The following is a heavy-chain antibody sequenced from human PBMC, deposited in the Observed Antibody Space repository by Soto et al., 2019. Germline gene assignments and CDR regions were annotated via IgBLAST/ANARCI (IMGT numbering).Heavy chain of an antibody. CDR3: AKDSIRGILTGYLPHQDYYGMDV. CDR1: GFTFSSYG. D-gene: IGHD3-9*01. CDR2: ISYDGSNK. J-gene: IGHJ6*02. V-gene: IGHV3-30*18. Sequence: HPGGSLRLSCAASGFTFSSYGMHWVRQAPGKGLEWVAVISYDGSNKYYADSVKGRFTISRDNSKNTLYLQTNSLRAEDTAVYYCAKDSIRGILTGYLPHQDYYGMDVWGQGTTVTVSS.